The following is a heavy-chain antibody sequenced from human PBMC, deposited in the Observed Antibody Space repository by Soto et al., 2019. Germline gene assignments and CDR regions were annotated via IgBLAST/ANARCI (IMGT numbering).Heavy chain of an antibody. CDR2: MSHSGGT. CDR1: GGFVSSGNYY. Sequence: SETLSLTCAVYGGFVSSGNYYWSWIRQPPGKGLGWIGEMSHSGGTHFNPSLKSRVTISVDTSKNQFSLKMSSVTAADTALYYCARVERGTATTVVDAFDIWGPGTMVTVSS. CDR3: ARVERGTATTVVDAFDI. V-gene: IGHV4-61*01. J-gene: IGHJ3*02. D-gene: IGHD1-1*01.